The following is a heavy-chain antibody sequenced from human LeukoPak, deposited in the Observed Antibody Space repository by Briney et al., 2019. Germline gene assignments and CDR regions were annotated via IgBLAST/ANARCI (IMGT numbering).Heavy chain of an antibody. Sequence: PSETLSLTCTVSGGSISSGGYYWSWIRQHPGKGLEWIGYIYYSESTYYNPSLRSRVTISVDTSKNQFSLKLNSLTAADTAMYYCARDVGDGYRGSNWFDPWGQGTLVTVSS. CDR1: GGSISSGGYY. V-gene: IGHV4-31*03. CDR3: ARDVGDGYRGSNWFDP. CDR2: IYYSEST. J-gene: IGHJ5*02. D-gene: IGHD5-24*01.